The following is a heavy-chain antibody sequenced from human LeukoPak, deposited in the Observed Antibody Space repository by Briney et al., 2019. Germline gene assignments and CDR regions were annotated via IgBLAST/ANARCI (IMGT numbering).Heavy chain of an antibody. CDR1: EDSVSSNSAA. J-gene: IGHJ4*02. V-gene: IGHV6-1*01. CDR2: TYYRSKWYN. CDR3: ARVGYSSGWYGGYFDY. Sequence: SQTLSLTCAISEDSVSSNSAAWNWIRQSPSRGLEWLGRTYYRSKWYNDYAVSVKSRITINPDTSKNQFSLQLNSVTPEDTAVYYCARVGYSSGWYGGYFDYWGQGTLVTVSS. D-gene: IGHD6-19*01.